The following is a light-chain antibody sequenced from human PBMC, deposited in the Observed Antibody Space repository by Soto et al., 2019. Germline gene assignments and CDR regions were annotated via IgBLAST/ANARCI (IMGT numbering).Light chain of an antibody. CDR3: HQFGSSPYT. CDR1: QSVISSY. Sequence: EIVLTQSPGTLSLSPGERATLSCRASQSVISSYFAWYQQKPGQAPRLLSYGAASRATGSPDRFSGGGSGTEFSLTISRLEPEDSAVYYCHQFGSSPYTFGQGTKLEI. J-gene: IGKJ2*01. CDR2: GAA. V-gene: IGKV3-20*01.